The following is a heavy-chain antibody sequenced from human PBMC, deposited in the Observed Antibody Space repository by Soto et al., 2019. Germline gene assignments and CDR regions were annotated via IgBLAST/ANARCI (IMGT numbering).Heavy chain of an antibody. Sequence: QITLKESGPTLVKPTQTITLTCTFSGFSLSTSGVGVGWIRQPPGTALEWLALIYWDDDKRHSPYLKSRLTINKVNAKNQVVLTMTNMDPVDTATYYGAHSCHYEFWSGLRTVPRTWCDPWGQGTMVTVSS. J-gene: IGHJ5*02. CDR1: GFSLSTSGVG. V-gene: IGHV2-5*02. CDR3: AHSCHYEFWSGLRTVPRTWCDP. CDR2: IYWDDDK. D-gene: IGHD3-3*01.